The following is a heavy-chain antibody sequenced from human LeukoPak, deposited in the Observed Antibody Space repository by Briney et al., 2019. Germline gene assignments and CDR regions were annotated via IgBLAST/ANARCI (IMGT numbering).Heavy chain of an antibody. CDR2: ISYDGSNK. CDR3: ARDSGYYDSSGYSVGGEARYYYYYYMDV. J-gene: IGHJ6*03. CDR1: GFTFSSYA. Sequence: GGSLRLSCAASGFTFSSYAMHWVRQAPGKGLEWVAVISYDGSNKYYADSVKGRFTISRDNSKNTLYLQMNSLRAEDTAVYYCARDSGYYDSSGYSVGGEARYYYYYYMDVWGKGTTVTVSS. V-gene: IGHV3-30-3*01. D-gene: IGHD3-22*01.